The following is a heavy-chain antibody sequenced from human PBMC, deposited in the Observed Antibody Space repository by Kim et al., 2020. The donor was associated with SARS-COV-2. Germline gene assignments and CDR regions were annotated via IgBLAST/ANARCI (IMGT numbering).Heavy chain of an antibody. CDR2: ST. V-gene: IGHV4-39*01. J-gene: IGHJ6*02. D-gene: IGHD3-16*01. Sequence: STYSNPSLKSRVTISVDTSKNQFSLKLSSVTAADTAVYYCARHAGGSNDVWGQGTTVTVSS. CDR3: ARHAGGSNDV.